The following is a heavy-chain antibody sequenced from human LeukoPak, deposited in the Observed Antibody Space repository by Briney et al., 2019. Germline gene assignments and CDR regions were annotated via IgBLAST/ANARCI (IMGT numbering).Heavy chain of an antibody. CDR3: ATTGVRGIRDWFDP. D-gene: IGHD3-10*01. V-gene: IGHV4-38-2*01. J-gene: IGHJ5*02. Sequence: SETLSLTCAVSGYSISSGYYWGWIRPPPGKGLEWIGSIYHSGSTYYNPSLKSRVTISVDTSKNQFSLKLSSVTAADTAVYYCATTGVRGIRDWFDPWGQGTLVTVSS. CDR1: GYSISSGYY. CDR2: IYHSGST.